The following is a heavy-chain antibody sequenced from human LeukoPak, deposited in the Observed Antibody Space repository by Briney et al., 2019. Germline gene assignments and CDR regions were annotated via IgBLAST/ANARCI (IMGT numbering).Heavy chain of an antibody. Sequence: GGSLRLSCAASGFTFSSYEMNWVRQAPGKGLEWVSYISSSGSTIYYAASVKGRFTISRDNAKNSLYLQVNSLTAEDTAVYYCARAGVDTSGYYYQGFDYWGQGTLVTVSS. CDR3: ARAGVDTSGYYYQGFDY. J-gene: IGHJ4*02. D-gene: IGHD3-3*01. V-gene: IGHV3-48*03. CDR2: ISSSGSTI. CDR1: GFTFSSYE.